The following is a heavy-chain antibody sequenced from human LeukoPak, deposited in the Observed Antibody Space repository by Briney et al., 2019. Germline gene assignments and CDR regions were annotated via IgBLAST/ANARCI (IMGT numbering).Heavy chain of an antibody. D-gene: IGHD4-11*01. Sequence: GRSLRLSCAASGFTFSSYGMHWVRQAPGKGLEWVAVIWSDGSNKYYADSVKGRFIISRDNSKNTLYLQMNSLRAEDTAVYYCAKVYSVSIYYYYGMDVWGQGTTVTVSS. CDR1: GFTFSSYG. CDR3: AKVYSVSIYYYYGMDV. J-gene: IGHJ6*02. V-gene: IGHV3-33*06. CDR2: IWSDGSNK.